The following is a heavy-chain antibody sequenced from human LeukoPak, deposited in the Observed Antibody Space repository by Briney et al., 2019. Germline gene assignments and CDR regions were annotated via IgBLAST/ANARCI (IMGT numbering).Heavy chain of an antibody. CDR1: GYTFTTYS. CDR3: AKSYYSESSGYSDY. CDR2: INTGNGNT. J-gene: IGHJ4*02. V-gene: IGHV1-3*04. Sequence: ASVKVSCKASGYTFTTYSIHWVRQAPGQRLEWMGWINTGNGNTKYSQKFQGRVTITRDTSASTAYMELSSLRSEDTATYYCAKSYYSESSGYSDYWGQGTLVTVSS. D-gene: IGHD3-22*01.